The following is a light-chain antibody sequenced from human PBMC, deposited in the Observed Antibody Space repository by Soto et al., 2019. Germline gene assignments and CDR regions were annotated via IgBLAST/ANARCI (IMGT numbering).Light chain of an antibody. CDR3: MQRIEFPFT. CDR1: QSLLKSDDGNTL. J-gene: IGKJ2*01. V-gene: IGKV2-40*01. Sequence: DIVMTQTPLSLPVTPGEPASISCRSSQSLLKSDDGNTLLDWYLQKPGQSPQLLIYALSFRAFGVPDRFSASGSGTDFTLKISRVEAEDVGVYYCMQRIEFPFTFGQGTKLEIK. CDR2: ALS.